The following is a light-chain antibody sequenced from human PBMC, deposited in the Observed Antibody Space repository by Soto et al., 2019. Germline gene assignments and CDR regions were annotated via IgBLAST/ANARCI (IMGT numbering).Light chain of an antibody. CDR2: GAS. V-gene: IGKV3-20*01. Sequence: AEYPTALYMTARARATLSCSARQSLSSSQLAWYQHKPGQAPRLLISGASSRATCMPDRFSGSGLASGLTRSIALLEPEGFAPDYWQDYGRSPVTFGQGTRLEIK. CDR3: QDYGRSPVT. J-gene: IGKJ5*01. CDR1: QSLSSSQ.